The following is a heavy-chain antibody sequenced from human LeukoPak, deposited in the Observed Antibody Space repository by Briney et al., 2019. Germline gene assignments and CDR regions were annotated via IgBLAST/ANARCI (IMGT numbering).Heavy chain of an antibody. J-gene: IGHJ5*02. Sequence: ASVKVSCKASGYTFTGYYMHWVRQAPGQGLEWMGWINPNSGGTNYAQKFQGRVTMTRDTSISTAYMELSRLRSDDTAVYYCAREGWSGIPLNNWFDPWGQGTLVTVSS. CDR3: AREGWSGIPLNNWFDP. D-gene: IGHD2-21*01. V-gene: IGHV1-2*02. CDR1: GYTFTGYY. CDR2: INPNSGGT.